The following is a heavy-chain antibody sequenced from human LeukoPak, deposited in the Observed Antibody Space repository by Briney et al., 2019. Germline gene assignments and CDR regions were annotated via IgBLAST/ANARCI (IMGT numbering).Heavy chain of an antibody. V-gene: IGHV1-2*02. CDR3: ARDPDYGSGSYHSYYFDH. CDR1: GYTFTGYY. D-gene: IGHD3-10*01. CDR2: IKPNGGGA. Sequence: ASVKVSCKASGYTFTGYYMHWVRQAPGQGLEWMGWIKPNGGGANFAQKFQGRVTMTRDTSISTAYMELSRLRSDGTAVYYCARDPDYGSGSYHSYYFDHWGQGTLVTVSS. J-gene: IGHJ4*02.